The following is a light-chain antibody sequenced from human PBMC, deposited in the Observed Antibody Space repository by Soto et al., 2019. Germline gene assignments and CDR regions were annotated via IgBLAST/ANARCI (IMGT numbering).Light chain of an antibody. J-gene: IGLJ3*02. V-gene: IGLV4-60*02. CDR2: LEGSGSH. Sequence: QPVLTQSSSASASLGPSVNLTCTLSSGHSSEIIALHQQQPAKAPRYLIKLEGSGSHTKVSGVPVRFSGSSSGAYRDLTIFNLQFEDEYDYDAWTGDLNTRVFGGGTKVTVL. CDR3: WTGDLNTRV. CDR1: SGHSSEI.